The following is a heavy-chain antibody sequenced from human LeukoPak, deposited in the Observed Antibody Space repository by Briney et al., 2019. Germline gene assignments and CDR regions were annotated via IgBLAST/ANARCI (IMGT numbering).Heavy chain of an antibody. CDR3: VRPQQNYYGSGRDAFDV. Sequence: GESLEISCQGSGPRFTDNWLGGGRQVPGKGLEWMGFIYPGDSNTRYSPSFQGQVTISVDKSVTTAYLQWGSLKASDTAMYYCVRPQQNYYGSGRDAFDVWGQGTMVTVSS. D-gene: IGHD3-10*01. CDR1: GPRFTDNW. V-gene: IGHV5-51*01. CDR2: IYPGDSNT. J-gene: IGHJ3*01.